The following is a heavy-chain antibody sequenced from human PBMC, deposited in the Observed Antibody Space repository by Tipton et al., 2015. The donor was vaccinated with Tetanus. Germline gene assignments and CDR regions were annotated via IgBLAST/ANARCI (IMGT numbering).Heavy chain of an antibody. V-gene: IGHV1-69*06. J-gene: IGHJ3*01. CDR2: IIPIYGSV. CDR1: EGTHY. D-gene: IGHD3-16*01. Sequence: VQLVQSGPEVKKPGSSVKISCEISEGTHYISWVRQAPGQGLEWMGGIIPIYGSVEYAQRFQGRLTLTADRSTSTLYMELTSLRPGDTAVYFCARERGNRGNAFDLWGQGTKVAVSS. CDR3: ARERGNRGNAFDL.